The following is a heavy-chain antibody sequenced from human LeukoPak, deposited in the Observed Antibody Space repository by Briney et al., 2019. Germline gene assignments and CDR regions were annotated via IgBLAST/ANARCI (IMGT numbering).Heavy chain of an antibody. Sequence: ASVKVSCKASGYTFTSYDINWMRQAPGQGLEWVGWMNPNSGNTGYAQTFQGKLTMTRNTSIKTAYMELSRLRSDDTAVYYCERGSDKQLDRYDYYYMDVWGKGTTVTVSS. J-gene: IGHJ6*03. V-gene: IGHV1-8*01. CDR1: GYTFTSYD. CDR3: ERGSDKQLDRYDYYYMDV. CDR2: MNPNSGNT. D-gene: IGHD6-6*01.